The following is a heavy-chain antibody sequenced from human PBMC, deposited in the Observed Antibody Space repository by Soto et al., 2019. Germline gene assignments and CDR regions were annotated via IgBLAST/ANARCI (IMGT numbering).Heavy chain of an antibody. CDR2: IYYSGST. CDR1: GGSISTSYYY. J-gene: IGHJ4*02. V-gene: IGHV4-39*01. CDR3: ARHQRRDGFD. Sequence: SETLSLTCAVSGGSISTSYYYWGWSRQPPGEGLEWIGSIYYSGSTYYNPSLKSRVTISADTSKNQFSLELSSVTAADTAVYYCARHQRRDGFDWGQGTLVTVSS. D-gene: IGHD5-12*01.